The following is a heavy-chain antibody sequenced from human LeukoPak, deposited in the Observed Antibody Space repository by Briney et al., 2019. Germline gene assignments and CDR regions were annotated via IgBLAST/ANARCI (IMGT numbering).Heavy chain of an antibody. J-gene: IGHJ5*02. CDR1: GYTFTSYG. V-gene: IGHV1-18*01. CDR3: ARGRYCSSTSCWSFDP. CDR2: ISAYNGNT. Sequence: SVKVSCKASGYTFTSYGISWVRQAPGRGLEWMGWISAYNGNTNYAQKLQGRVTMTTDTSTSTAYMELRSLRSDDTAVYYCARGRYCSSTSCWSFDPWGQGTLVTVSS. D-gene: IGHD2-2*01.